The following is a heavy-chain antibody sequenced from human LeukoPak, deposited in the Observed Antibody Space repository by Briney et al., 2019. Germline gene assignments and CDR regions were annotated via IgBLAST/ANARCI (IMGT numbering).Heavy chain of an antibody. V-gene: IGHV3-21*01. CDR2: ISSSSSYI. CDR1: GFTFSSYS. D-gene: IGHD3-3*01. CDR3: ARDRGEVLEAFDI. Sequence: GGSLRLSCAASGFTFSSYSMNWVRQAPGKGLEWVSSISSSSSYIYHADSVKGRFTISRDNAKNSLYLQMNSLRAEDTAVYYCARDRGEVLEAFDIWGQGTMVTVSS. J-gene: IGHJ3*02.